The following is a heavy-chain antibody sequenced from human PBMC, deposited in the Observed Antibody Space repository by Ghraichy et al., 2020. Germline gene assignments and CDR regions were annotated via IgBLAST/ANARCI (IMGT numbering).Heavy chain of an antibody. CDR2: ISTSGNE. J-gene: IGHJ4*02. CDR1: GFTFTNYA. D-gene: IGHD3-10*01. V-gene: IGHV3-48*02. Sequence: GGSLRLSCAASGFTFTNYAMNWVRQAPGKGLEWVSYISTSGNEHYEDSVKGRFTISRDNAKNSVFLQMNSLRDDDTAMYYCSRIDYGSADDFWGQGTLVTVSS. CDR3: SRIDYGSADDF.